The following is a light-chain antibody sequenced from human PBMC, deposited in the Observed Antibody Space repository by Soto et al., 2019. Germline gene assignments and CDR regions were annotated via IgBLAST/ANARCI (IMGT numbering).Light chain of an antibody. CDR1: SNDVGGYNY. Sequence: QSVLTQPASVSGSPGQSITISCTGTSNDVGGYNYVSWYQQHPGKAPKLMIYEVSHRPSGVSNRFSGSKSGNTASLTISGLQAEDEADYYCSSYTTSSTPYVFGSGTKVTVL. J-gene: IGLJ1*01. CDR3: SSYTTSSTPYV. CDR2: EVS. V-gene: IGLV2-14*01.